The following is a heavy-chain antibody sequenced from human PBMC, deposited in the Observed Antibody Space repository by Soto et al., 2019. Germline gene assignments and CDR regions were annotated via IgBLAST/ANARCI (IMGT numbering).Heavy chain of an antibody. CDR3: ARVRGAAAGDNFAY. D-gene: IGHD6-13*01. CDR1: GYTFTSYT. V-gene: IGHV1-3*01. Sequence: QVQLVQSGAEVKKPGASVRVSCKASGYTFTSYTIHWVRQAPGQRFEWMGWINAGNDYRKYSEKFQGRLTLTRDTSATTAYVDLSSLRPEDTAVYYCARVRGAAAGDNFAYWGQGTLVTVSS. J-gene: IGHJ4*02. CDR2: INAGNDYR.